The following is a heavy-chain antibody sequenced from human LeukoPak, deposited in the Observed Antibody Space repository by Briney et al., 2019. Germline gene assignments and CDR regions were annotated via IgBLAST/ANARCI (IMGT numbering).Heavy chain of an antibody. CDR1: GFSVTSYG. D-gene: IGHD1-26*01. J-gene: IGHJ4*02. V-gene: IGHV3-23*01. CDR2: ISGSGGST. CDR3: AKDRVGAPYYFDY. Sequence: GGSLRLSCAVSGFSVTSYGMSWVRQAPGKGLEWVSAISGSGGSTYYADSVKGRFTISRDNSKNTLYLQMNSLRAEDTAVYYCAKDRVGAPYYFDYWGQGTLVTVSS.